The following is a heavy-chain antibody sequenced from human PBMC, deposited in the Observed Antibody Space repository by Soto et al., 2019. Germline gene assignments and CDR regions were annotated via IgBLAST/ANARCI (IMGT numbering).Heavy chain of an antibody. V-gene: IGHV1-18*04. Sequence: QVQLVQSAAEVKKPGASVKVSCKTSGYTFTSYGISWVRQAPGQGLEWMGWMSTSNGKTNYAQKFQGRATMTTDTSTTTAYMELRSLKSDDTAVYYCARLLFLEWFDDYWGQGTLVTVSS. D-gene: IGHD3-3*01. CDR1: GYTFTSYG. CDR2: MSTSNGKT. CDR3: ARLLFLEWFDDY. J-gene: IGHJ4*02.